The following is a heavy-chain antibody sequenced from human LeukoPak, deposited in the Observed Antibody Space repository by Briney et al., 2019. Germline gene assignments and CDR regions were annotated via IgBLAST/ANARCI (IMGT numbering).Heavy chain of an antibody. J-gene: IGHJ3*01. CDR2: ISYDGSNQ. Sequence: PGGSLRLSCAASGFTLTTYGMHWVRQAPGKGLEWVAVISYDGSNQYYAESVKGRFTISRDSSKNTLYLQINNLRAEDTAVYYCAKSHSFDTSGYIGAWGQGTMVTVSS. CDR3: AKSHSFDTSGYIGA. CDR1: GFTLTTYG. D-gene: IGHD3-22*01. V-gene: IGHV3-30*18.